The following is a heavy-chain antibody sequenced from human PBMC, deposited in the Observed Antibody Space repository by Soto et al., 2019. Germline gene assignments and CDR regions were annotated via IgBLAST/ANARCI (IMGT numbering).Heavy chain of an antibody. J-gene: IGHJ5*02. V-gene: IGHV1-2*02. Sequence: ASVKVSCKASGYTFTGYYMHWARQAPGQGLEWMGWIKSFNGDTNYAQKFQGRVTLTRDTSISTAYMELSRLKSDDTAVYYCARVVSPYYDVLNGNWFDPWGQRTLVTAPQ. D-gene: IGHD3-9*01. CDR1: GYTFTGYY. CDR2: IKSFNGDT. CDR3: ARVVSPYYDVLNGNWFDP.